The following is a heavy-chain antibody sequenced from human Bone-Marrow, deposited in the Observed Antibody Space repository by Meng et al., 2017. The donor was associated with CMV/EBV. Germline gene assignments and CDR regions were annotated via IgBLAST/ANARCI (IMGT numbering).Heavy chain of an antibody. D-gene: IGHD3-22*01. CDR3: ARDKKRAGLIVVVTPRYHYYGMDV. Sequence: ASVKVSCKASGYTFTSYGISWVRQAPGQGLEWMGWISAYNGNTNYAQKLQGRVTMTTDTSTSTAYMELRSLRSDDTAVYYCARDKKRAGLIVVVTPRYHYYGMDVWGQGTTVTVSS. V-gene: IGHV1-18*01. CDR1: GYTFTSYG. J-gene: IGHJ6*02. CDR2: ISAYNGNT.